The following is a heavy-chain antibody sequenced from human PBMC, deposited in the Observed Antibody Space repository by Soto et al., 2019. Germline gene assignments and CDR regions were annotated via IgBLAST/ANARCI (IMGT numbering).Heavy chain of an antibody. CDR2: IIPAYGAP. D-gene: IGHD2-15*01. J-gene: IGHJ4*02. V-gene: IGHV1-69*01. CDR3: ARSPRGIIVVVSTGFDS. Sequence: QVQLVQSGSELKNPGSSGKVSARASGGSSANQSFAWFRQPQGQGLDWLGQIIPAYGAPNYPQRFQGRLTITADESTSSAHMELSSLTSEDTAVYYCARSPRGIIVVVSTGFDSWGQGTRITVAS. CDR1: GGSSANQS.